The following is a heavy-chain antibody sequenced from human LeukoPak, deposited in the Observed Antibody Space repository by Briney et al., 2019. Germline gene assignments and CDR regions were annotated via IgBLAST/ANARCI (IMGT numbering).Heavy chain of an antibody. CDR1: GFTFSSYW. CDR2: IDSDGSST. J-gene: IGHJ4*02. D-gene: IGHD3-16*01. Sequence: PGGSLRLSCAASGFTFSSYWMHWVRQAPGKGLVWVSRIDSDGSSTTYADSVKGRYTISRDNAKNTLYLQLNSLRAEDTAVYYCAKGGRSLMDYWGQGTLVIVSS. CDR3: AKGGRSLMDY. V-gene: IGHV3-74*01.